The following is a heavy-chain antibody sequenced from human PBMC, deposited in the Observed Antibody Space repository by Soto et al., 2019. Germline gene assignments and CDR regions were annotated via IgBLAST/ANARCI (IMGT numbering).Heavy chain of an antibody. V-gene: IGHV3-21*01. CDR1: GFTFSSYS. J-gene: IGHJ4*02. D-gene: IGHD2-2*01. CDR2: ISSRSSYI. CDR3: ARVTLGYCISTSCFYDY. Sequence: TGGSLRLSCAASGFTFSSYSMNWVRQAPGKGLEWVSSISSRSSYIYYADSVKGRSTISRDNAKNSLYLQMNSLRAEDTAVYYCARVTLGYCISTSCFYDYWGQGTLVTVSS.